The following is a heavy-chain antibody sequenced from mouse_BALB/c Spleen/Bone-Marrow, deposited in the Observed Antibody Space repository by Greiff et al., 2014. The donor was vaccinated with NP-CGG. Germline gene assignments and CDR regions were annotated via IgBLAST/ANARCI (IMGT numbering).Heavy chain of an antibody. J-gene: IGHJ2*01. Sequence: VQLQQPVAELVRPGSSVKISCKASGYVFSSYWMNWVKQRPGQGLEWTGQIYPGDGDTNYNGKFKGKATLTADKSSSTAYMQLSSLTSEDSAVYFCARKYGDYWGQGSTLTVSS. D-gene: IGHD2-10*02. CDR2: IYPGDGDT. CDR1: GYVFSSYW. V-gene: IGHV1-80*01. CDR3: ARKYGDY.